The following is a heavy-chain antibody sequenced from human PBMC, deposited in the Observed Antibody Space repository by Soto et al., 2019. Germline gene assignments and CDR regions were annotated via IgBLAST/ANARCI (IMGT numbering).Heavy chain of an antibody. CDR2: INHSGST. CDR3: ARGGPGRHIVVVTAIVFDY. D-gene: IGHD2-21*02. CDR1: GGSFSGYY. J-gene: IGHJ4*02. Sequence: SETLSLTCAVYGGSFSGYYWSWIRQPPGKGLEWIGEINHSGSTNYNPSLKSRVTISVDTSKNKFSLKLSSVTAADTAVYYCARGGPGRHIVVVTAIVFDYWGQGTMVTVDS. V-gene: IGHV4-34*01.